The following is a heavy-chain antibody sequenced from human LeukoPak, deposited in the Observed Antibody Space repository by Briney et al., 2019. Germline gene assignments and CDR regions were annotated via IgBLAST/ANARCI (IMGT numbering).Heavy chain of an antibody. CDR3: AREPLDDNGDQGRNSKIDY. D-gene: IGHD4-17*01. CDR1: GFPFSNYE. J-gene: IGHJ4*01. Sequence: GGSLRLSCTASGFPFSNYELNWVRQAPGKGLEWVSYISSGGHTIYYSDSVKGRFTISRDNAKTSLYLQMNTLRAEDTAVYYCAREPLDDNGDQGRNSKIDYWGQGTLVTVSS. V-gene: IGHV3-48*03. CDR2: ISSGGHTI.